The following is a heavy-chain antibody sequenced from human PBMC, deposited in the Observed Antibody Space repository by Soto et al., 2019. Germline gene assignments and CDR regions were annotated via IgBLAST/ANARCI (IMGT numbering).Heavy chain of an antibody. D-gene: IGHD3-3*01. CDR2: SSGSGGST. Sequence: EVQLLESGGGLVQPGGSLRLSCAASGFTFSSYAMSWVRQAPGKVLEWVSASSGSGGSTYYADSVKGRFTISRDNSKNTLYLQMNSLRAEDTAVYYCAKDDDFWSGYSPVVDYWGQGTGVTVSS. V-gene: IGHV3-23*01. CDR3: AKDDDFWSGYSPVVDY. CDR1: GFTFSSYA. J-gene: IGHJ4*02.